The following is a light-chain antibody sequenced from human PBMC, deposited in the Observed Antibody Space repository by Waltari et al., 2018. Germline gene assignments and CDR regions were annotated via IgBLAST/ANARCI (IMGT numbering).Light chain of an antibody. J-gene: IGKJ1*01. CDR2: GAS. V-gene: IGKV3-20*01. CDR3: QHYGSSLWT. Sequence: DSLLTQSPGTLSLTPGERATLSCRASQNVRRAYVAWYQHKPGQAHRLLIFGASRRATGIPERCSGTGSGTDFTLTISRLEPEDFALYYCQHYGSSLWTFGQGTKVEIK. CDR1: QNVRRAY.